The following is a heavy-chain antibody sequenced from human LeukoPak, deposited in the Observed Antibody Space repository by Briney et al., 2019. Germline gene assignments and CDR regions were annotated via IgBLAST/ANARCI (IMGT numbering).Heavy chain of an antibody. CDR3: ARVGSSSWYLGVDY. Sequence: SETLSLTCTVSGGYISNYYWSWIRQPPGKGLEWIGYIYNSGSTNYNPSLKSRVTISVDTSENQFSLRLSSVTAADTAVYYCARVGSSSWYLGVDYWGQGTLVTVSS. CDR1: GGYISNYY. V-gene: IGHV4-59*01. CDR2: IYNSGST. D-gene: IGHD6-13*01. J-gene: IGHJ4*02.